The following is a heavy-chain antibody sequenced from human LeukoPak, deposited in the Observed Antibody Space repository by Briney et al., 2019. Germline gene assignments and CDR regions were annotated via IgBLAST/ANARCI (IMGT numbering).Heavy chain of an antibody. CDR2: ISDSGGST. CDR1: GITLSNYG. J-gene: IGHJ4*02. D-gene: IGHD3/OR15-3a*01. V-gene: IGHV3-23*01. Sequence: GRSLRPSCAVSGITLSNYGMSWVRQAPGEGLEWVAGISDSGGSTKYADSVKGRFTISRYNPKTTLYLQMNSLRAEDTAVYFCAKRGVVIRVILVGFHKEAYYFESWGQGALVTVSS. CDR3: AKRGVVIRVILVGFHKEAYYFES.